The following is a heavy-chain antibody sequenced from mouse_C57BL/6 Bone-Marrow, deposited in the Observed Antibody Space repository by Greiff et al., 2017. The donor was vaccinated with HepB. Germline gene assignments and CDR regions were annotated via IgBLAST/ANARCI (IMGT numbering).Heavy chain of an antibody. D-gene: IGHD2-4*01. Sequence: EVMLVESGPGLAKPSQTLSLTCSVTGYSITSDYWNWIRKFPGNKLEYMGYISYSGSTYYNPSLKSRISITRDTSKNQYYLQLNSVTTEDTATYYCARHSIYYDYDEGYFDVWGTGTTVTVSS. CDR2: ISYSGST. V-gene: IGHV3-8*01. J-gene: IGHJ1*03. CDR1: GYSITSDY. CDR3: ARHSIYYDYDEGYFDV.